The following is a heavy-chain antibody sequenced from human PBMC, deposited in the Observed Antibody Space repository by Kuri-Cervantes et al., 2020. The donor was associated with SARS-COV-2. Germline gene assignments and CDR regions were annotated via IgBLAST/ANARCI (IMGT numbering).Heavy chain of an antibody. CDR2: ISAYNGNT. CDR3: ASEQQLVRGWFDP. Sequence: ASVKVSCKASGYTFTSYGISWVRQAPGQGLEWMGWISAYNGNTNYAQKLQGRVTMTTDTSTSTAYMELSSLRSEDTAVYYCASEQQLVRGWFDPWGQGTLVTVSS. D-gene: IGHD6-13*01. J-gene: IGHJ5*02. CDR1: GYTFTSYG. V-gene: IGHV1-18*01.